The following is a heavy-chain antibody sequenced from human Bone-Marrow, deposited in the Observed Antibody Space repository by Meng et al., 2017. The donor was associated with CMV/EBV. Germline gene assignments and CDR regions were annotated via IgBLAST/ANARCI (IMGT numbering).Heavy chain of an antibody. CDR1: GFTFSSYS. J-gene: IGHJ4*02. CDR3: ARYCSSTSCYVDY. D-gene: IGHD2-2*01. V-gene: IGHV3-21*01. CDR2: ISSSSSYI. Sequence: GEFLKISCAASGFTFSSYSMNWVRQAPGKGLEWVSSISSSSSYIYYADSVKGRFTISRDNAKNSLYLQMNSLRAEDTAVYYCARYCSSTSCYVDYWGQGTLVPVSS.